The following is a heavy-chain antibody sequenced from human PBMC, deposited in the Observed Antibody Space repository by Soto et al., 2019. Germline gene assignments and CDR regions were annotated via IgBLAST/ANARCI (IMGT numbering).Heavy chain of an antibody. J-gene: IGHJ4*02. Sequence: EVHLVESGGGLIQPGGSLRLSCAASGFTVSSNYMSWVRQAPGKGLEWVSVIYSGGSTNYADSVKGRFTISRDNSKNTLYLQMNSLRAEDTAVYYCARGDSYDSSGYSFDYWGQGTLVTVSS. CDR3: ARGDSYDSSGYSFDY. CDR2: IYSGGST. V-gene: IGHV3-53*01. CDR1: GFTVSSNY. D-gene: IGHD3-22*01.